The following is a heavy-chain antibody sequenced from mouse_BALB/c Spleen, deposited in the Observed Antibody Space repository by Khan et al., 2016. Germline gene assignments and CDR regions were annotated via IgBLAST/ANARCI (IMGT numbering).Heavy chain of an antibody. V-gene: IGHV7-3*02. CDR2: IRNKANGYTT. CDR1: GFTFTDYY. Sequence: EVELVESGGGLVQPGGSLRLSCATSGFTFTDYYMSWVRQPPGKALEWLGFIRNKANGYTTEYSASVKGRFTISRDNSQSILYLQMNTLRAEDSATYYCARGYYYGSSAYWGQGTLVTVSA. CDR3: ARGYYYGSSAY. J-gene: IGHJ3*01. D-gene: IGHD1-1*01.